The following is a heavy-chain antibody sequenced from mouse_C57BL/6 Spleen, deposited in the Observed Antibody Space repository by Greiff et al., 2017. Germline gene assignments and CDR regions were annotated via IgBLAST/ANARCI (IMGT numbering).Heavy chain of an antibody. CDR1: GYTFTSYT. CDR3: TRSGYYDYVARFAY. V-gene: IGHV1-4*01. J-gene: IGHJ3*01. D-gene: IGHD2-4*01. Sequence: QVQLQQSGAELARPGASVKMSCKASGYTFTSYTMHWVKQRPGQGLEWIGYINPSSGDTKYNQKLKDKATLTADKSSITAYMQLSSLTSEDSAVYYFTRSGYYDYVARFAYWGQGTLVTVSA. CDR2: INPSSGDT.